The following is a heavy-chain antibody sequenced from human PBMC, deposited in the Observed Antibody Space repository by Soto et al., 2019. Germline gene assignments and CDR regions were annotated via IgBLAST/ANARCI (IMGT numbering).Heavy chain of an antibody. CDR3: ARDHAVPSPRYYYYYMDV. CDR1: GGSISSYY. Sequence: QVQLQESGPGLVKPSETLSLTCTVSGGSISSYYWSWIRQPPGKGLEWIGYIYYSGSTNYNPSLKSRVTISVDTSKNQFSLKLSSVTAADTAVYYCARDHAVPSPRYYYYYMDVWGKGTTATVSS. J-gene: IGHJ6*03. V-gene: IGHV4-59*01. CDR2: IYYSGST.